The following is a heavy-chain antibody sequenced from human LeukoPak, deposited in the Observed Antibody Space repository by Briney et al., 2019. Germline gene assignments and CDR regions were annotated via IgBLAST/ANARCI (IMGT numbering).Heavy chain of an antibody. CDR3: AREIITVTTYYFDY. Sequence: ETLSLTCTVSGGSISSSSYYWGWIHQPPGKGLEWIGSIYYSGSTYYNPSLKSRVTISVDTSKNQFSLKLSSVTAADTAVYYCAREIITVTTYYFDYWGQGTLVTVSS. D-gene: IGHD4-17*01. J-gene: IGHJ4*02. CDR2: IYYSGST. CDR1: GGSISSSSYY. V-gene: IGHV4-39*07.